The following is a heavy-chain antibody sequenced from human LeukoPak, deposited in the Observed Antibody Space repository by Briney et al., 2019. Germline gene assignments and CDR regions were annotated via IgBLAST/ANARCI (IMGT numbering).Heavy chain of an antibody. CDR1: GYSISSGYY. V-gene: IGHV4-38-2*02. Sequence: SETLSLTCTVSGYSISSGYYWGWIRQPPGKGLEWIGEINHSGSTNYNPSLKSRVTISVDTSKNQFSLKLSSVTAADTAVYYCARRKYYYGSGSYQWDYWGQGTLVTVSS. D-gene: IGHD3-10*01. J-gene: IGHJ4*02. CDR3: ARRKYYYGSGSYQWDY. CDR2: INHSGST.